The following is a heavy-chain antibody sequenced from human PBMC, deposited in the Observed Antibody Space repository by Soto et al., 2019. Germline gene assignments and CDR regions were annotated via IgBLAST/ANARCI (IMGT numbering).Heavy chain of an antibody. CDR1: GYSISSGYY. CDR3: ARVGPGVPYYYDSSPYTFENWFDV. J-gene: IGHJ5*02. CDR2: IYHDGST. D-gene: IGHD3-22*01. Sequence: PSETLSLTCAVSGYSISSGYYWCWLRHPPGKGLEWIGSIYHDGSTYSNPSLNSPVTLSSVMTNDDVSLILNSVTAADAAVYYCARVGPGVPYYYDSSPYTFENWFDVWGQGXLVTVSS. V-gene: IGHV4-38-2*01.